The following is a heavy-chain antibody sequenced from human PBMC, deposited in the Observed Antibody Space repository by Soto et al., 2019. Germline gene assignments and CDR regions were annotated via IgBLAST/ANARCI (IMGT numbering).Heavy chain of an antibody. CDR3: ARRDDYYGSGSYSDY. CDR1: GFTFSSYG. CDR2: IWYDGSNK. J-gene: IGHJ4*02. V-gene: IGHV3-33*01. Sequence: ESGGGVVQPGRSLRLSCAASGFTFSSYGMHWVRQAPGKGLEWVAVIWYDGSNKYYADSVKGRFTISRDNSKNTLYLQMNSLRAEDTAVYYCARRDDYYGSGSYSDYWGQGTLVTVSS. D-gene: IGHD3-10*01.